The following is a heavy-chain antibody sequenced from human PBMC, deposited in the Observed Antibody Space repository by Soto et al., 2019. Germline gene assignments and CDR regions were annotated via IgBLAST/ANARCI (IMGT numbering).Heavy chain of an antibody. CDR2: IYYSGST. D-gene: IGHD4-17*01. Sequence: PSETLSLTCTVSGGSVSSGSYYWSWIRQPPGKGLEWIGYIYYSGSTNYNPSLKSRVTISVDTSKNQFSLKLSSVTAADTAVYYCARGVDGDSVDYWGQGTLVTVSS. CDR1: GGSVSSGSYY. J-gene: IGHJ4*02. CDR3: ARGVDGDSVDY. V-gene: IGHV4-61*01.